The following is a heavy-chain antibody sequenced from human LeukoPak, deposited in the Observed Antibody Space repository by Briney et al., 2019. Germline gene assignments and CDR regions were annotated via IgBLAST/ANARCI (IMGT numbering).Heavy chain of an antibody. CDR1: GLTFTNYW. J-gene: IGHJ3*02. Sequence: GGSLRLCCAASGLTFTNYWRHWVRLAPGDAMVSLSHINSDGSGTTYADSVKGRFTISRDNAKNSLSLQMNSLRADDAAVYYCARASSKQLAGYLPDGFDIWGQGTMVTVSS. CDR3: ARASSKQLAGYLPDGFDI. D-gene: IGHD3-9*01. V-gene: IGHV3-74*01. CDR2: INSDGSGT.